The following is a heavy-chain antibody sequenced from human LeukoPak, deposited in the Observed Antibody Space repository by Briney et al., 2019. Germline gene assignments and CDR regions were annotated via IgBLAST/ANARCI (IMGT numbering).Heavy chain of an antibody. V-gene: IGHV1-24*01. CDR1: GYTLTELS. J-gene: IGHJ4*02. CDR2: FDPEDGET. CDR3: RSLYSSGWYYFNY. Sequence: ASVKVSCKVSGYTLTELSMHWVRQAPGKGLEWMGGFDPEDGETIYAQKFQGRVTMTEDTSTDTAYMELSSLRSEDTAVYYCRSLYSSGWYYFNYWGQGTLVTVSS. D-gene: IGHD6-19*01.